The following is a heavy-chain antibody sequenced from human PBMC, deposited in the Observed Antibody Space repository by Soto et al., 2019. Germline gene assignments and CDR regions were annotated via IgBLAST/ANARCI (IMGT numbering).Heavy chain of an antibody. V-gene: IGHV1-69*01. D-gene: IGHD5-12*01. Sequence: SVKVSRKASGGPFSSYAISWVRQAPGQGLEWMGGIIPIFGTANYAQKFQGRVTITADESTSTAYMELSSLRSEDTAVYYCARVEGDGYNYYLDYWGQGTLVTVSS. CDR1: GGPFSSYA. CDR2: IIPIFGTA. J-gene: IGHJ4*02. CDR3: ARVEGDGYNYYLDY.